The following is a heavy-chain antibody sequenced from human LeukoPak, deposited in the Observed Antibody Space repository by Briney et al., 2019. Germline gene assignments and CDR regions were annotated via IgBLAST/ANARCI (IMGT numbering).Heavy chain of an antibody. V-gene: IGHV4-59*08. Sequence: SETLSLTCTVCGGSISSYYWSWIRQPPGKGLEWIGYIYYSGSTNYNPSLKSRVTISVDTSKNQFSLKLSSVTAADTAVYYCASGFMVRGDPYYFDYWGQGTLVTVSS. CDR2: IYYSGST. CDR3: ASGFMVRGDPYYFDY. D-gene: IGHD3-10*01. J-gene: IGHJ4*02. CDR1: GGSISSYY.